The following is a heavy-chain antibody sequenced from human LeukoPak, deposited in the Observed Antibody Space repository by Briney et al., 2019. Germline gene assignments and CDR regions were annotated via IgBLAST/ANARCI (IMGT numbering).Heavy chain of an antibody. J-gene: IGHJ4*02. CDR3: ARENSMIVVPTFDY. V-gene: IGHV1-69*06. CDR1: GGTFSSYA. Sequence: SVKVSCKASGGTFSSYAISWVRQAPGQGLEWMGGIIPIFGTANYAQKFQGRVTITADKSTSTAYMELSRLRSDDTAVYYCARENSMIVVPTFDYWGQGTLVTVSS. D-gene: IGHD3-22*01. CDR2: IIPIFGTA.